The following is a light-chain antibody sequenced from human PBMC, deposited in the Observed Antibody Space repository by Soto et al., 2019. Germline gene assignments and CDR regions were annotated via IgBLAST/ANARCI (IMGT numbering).Light chain of an antibody. CDR2: DVH. CDR1: RTDVDGHDY. J-gene: IGLJ1*01. Sequence: QSALTQPASVSGSPGQSITISCTGTRTDVDGHDYVSWYQQHPGQAPKLIIFDVHNRPSGVSSRFSGSKSGDTASLTISGLQAEDEGDYYCGSYTASAPFYVFGTGTKVTVL. CDR3: GSYTASAPFYV. V-gene: IGLV2-14*03.